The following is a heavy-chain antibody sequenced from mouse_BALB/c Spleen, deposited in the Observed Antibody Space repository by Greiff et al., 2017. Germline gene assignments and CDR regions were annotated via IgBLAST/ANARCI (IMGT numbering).Heavy chain of an antibody. J-gene: IGHJ3*01. CDR1: GYTFTSYW. CDR2: IYPSDSYT. V-gene: IGHV1-69*02. CDR3: TRGGIYDGFPWFAY. Sequence: VQLQQPGAELVRPGASVKLSCKASGYTFTSYWINWVKQRPGQGLEWIGNIYPSDSYTNYNQKFKDKATLTVDKSSSTAYMQLSSPTSEDSAVYYCTRGGIYDGFPWFAYWGQGTLVTVSA. D-gene: IGHD2-3*01.